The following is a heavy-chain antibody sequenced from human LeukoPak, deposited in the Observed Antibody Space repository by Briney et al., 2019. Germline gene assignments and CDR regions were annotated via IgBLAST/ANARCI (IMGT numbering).Heavy chain of an antibody. CDR3: ARDGVRYGDYGFDY. CDR1: GGSISSYY. V-gene: IGHV4-59*01. CDR2: IYYSGST. D-gene: IGHD4-17*01. J-gene: IGHJ4*02. Sequence: SETLSLTCTVSGGSISSYYWSWIRQPPGKGLERIGYIYYSGSTNYNPSLKSRVTISVDTSKNQFSLKLSSVTAADTAVYYCARDGVRYGDYGFDYWGQGTLVAVSS.